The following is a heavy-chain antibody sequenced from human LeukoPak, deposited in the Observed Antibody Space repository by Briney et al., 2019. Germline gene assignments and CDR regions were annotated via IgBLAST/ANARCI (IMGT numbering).Heavy chain of an antibody. Sequence: SETLSLTCTVSGGSISSYYWSWIRQPPGKGLEWIGYIYYSGSTNYNPSLKSRVTISVDTSKNQFSLKLSSVTAADTAVYYCARASQRSPFAPWGQGTLVTVSS. CDR1: GGSISSYY. D-gene: IGHD5-24*01. J-gene: IGHJ5*02. CDR3: ARASQRSPFAP. V-gene: IGHV4-59*01. CDR2: IYYSGST.